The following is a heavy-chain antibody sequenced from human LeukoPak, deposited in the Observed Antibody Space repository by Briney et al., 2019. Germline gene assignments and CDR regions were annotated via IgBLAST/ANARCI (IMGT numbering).Heavy chain of an antibody. CDR3: ARFAVHRRITVAGQFGLDY. CDR1: GYIFTSYN. Sequence: GASVKVSCKASGYIFTSYNIYWVRQAPGQGLEWMGIINPSGGSTNYAQEFQGRVTMTRDTSTSTVYMELSSLRSEDTAVYYRARFAVHRRITVAGQFGLDYWGQGTLVSVSS. D-gene: IGHD6-19*01. V-gene: IGHV1-46*01. J-gene: IGHJ4*02. CDR2: INPSGGST.